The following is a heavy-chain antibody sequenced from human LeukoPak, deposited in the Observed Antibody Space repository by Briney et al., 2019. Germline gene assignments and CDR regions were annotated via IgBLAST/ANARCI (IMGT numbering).Heavy chain of an antibody. V-gene: IGHV1-46*01. Sequence: ASVKVSCKSSGYTFTSYYMHWVRQALGQGLEWMGIINPSGGSTSYAQKFQGRVTMTRDTSTSTVYMELSSLRSEDTAVYYCARQLWLHPFDYWGQGILVTVSS. CDR3: ARQLWLHPFDY. CDR2: INPSGGST. D-gene: IGHD5-18*01. J-gene: IGHJ4*02. CDR1: GYTFTSYY.